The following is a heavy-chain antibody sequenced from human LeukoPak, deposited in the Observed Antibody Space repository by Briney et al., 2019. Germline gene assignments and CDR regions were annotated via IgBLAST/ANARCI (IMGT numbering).Heavy chain of an antibody. CDR3: ARGHDYGFEY. CDR2: IIGYNGAT. V-gene: IGHV1-2*06. Sequence: ASVKVSCKASGYTFTAYNMHWVRQAPGQGLEWMGRIIGYNGATDYAQKFQVRVTFTRDTSISTAYMDLTNLRSDDTAVYYCARGHDYGFEYWGQGALVTVPS. J-gene: IGHJ4*02. D-gene: IGHD4/OR15-4a*01. CDR1: GYTFTAYN.